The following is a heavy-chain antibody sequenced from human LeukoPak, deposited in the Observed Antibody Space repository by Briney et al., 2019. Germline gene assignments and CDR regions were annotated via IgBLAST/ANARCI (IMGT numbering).Heavy chain of an antibody. CDR2: ISDDGSSP. V-gene: IGHV3-74*01. CDR3: ARESSDYLDY. Sequence: GGSLRLSCAASGFTFSHHWMHWVRQGPGKGLIWVARISDDGSSPIYADSMKGRFTISRDNAKDTLYLQMNSLRAEDTSLYYCARESSDYLDYWGQGALVTVSS. CDR1: GFTFSHHW. J-gene: IGHJ4*02.